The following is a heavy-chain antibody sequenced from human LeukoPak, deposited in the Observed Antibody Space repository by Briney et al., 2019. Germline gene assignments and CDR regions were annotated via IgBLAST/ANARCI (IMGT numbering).Heavy chain of an antibody. J-gene: IGHJ3*02. CDR2: ISYDGSNK. Sequence: PGGSLRLSCAASGFTFSSYAMHWVRQAPGKGLEWVAVISYDGSNKYYADSVKGRFTISRDNSKNTLYLQMNSLRAEDTAVYYCAKARGYSYGSDAFDIWGQGTMVTVSS. D-gene: IGHD5-18*01. CDR3: AKARGYSYGSDAFDI. V-gene: IGHV3-30*04. CDR1: GFTFSSYA.